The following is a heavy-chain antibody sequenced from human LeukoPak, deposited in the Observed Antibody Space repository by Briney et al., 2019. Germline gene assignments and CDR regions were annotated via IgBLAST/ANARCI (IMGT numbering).Heavy chain of an antibody. CDR1: GFSFDDNA. CDR2: ISGDGATT. Sequence: GGSLRLSCAASGFSFDDNAMYWARQAPGKGLEWVSLISGDGATTYYADSVKGRFNISRDNSKSSLYLQMNSLRSEDSALYYCAKDNLRGGFQHWGQGTLVTVSS. CDR3: AKDNLRGGFQH. J-gene: IGHJ1*01. D-gene: IGHD3-16*01. V-gene: IGHV3-43*02.